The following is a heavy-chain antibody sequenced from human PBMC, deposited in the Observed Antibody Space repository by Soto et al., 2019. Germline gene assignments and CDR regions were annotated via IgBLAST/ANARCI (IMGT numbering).Heavy chain of an antibody. CDR1: GGTFRNYP. J-gene: IGHJ4*02. CDR2: IFPLTDIP. V-gene: IGHV1-69*02. CDR3: ARGPLVVLNYFES. Sequence: QVQLVQSGTEVKKPGSSVKVSCKASGGTFRNYPINWVRQAPGQGLEWMGSIFPLTDIPDYAQNFQARLTISADKSTSTAYMELSILKSDETAMYFCARGPLVVLNYFESWGQGTLVTVSS.